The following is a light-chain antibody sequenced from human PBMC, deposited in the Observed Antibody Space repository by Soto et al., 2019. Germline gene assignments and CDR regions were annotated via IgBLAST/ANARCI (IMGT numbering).Light chain of an antibody. CDR2: HAS. V-gene: IGKV1-9*01. Sequence: DIQVTQSPTFLSASVGDRVTITCRASQAISSYLAWYQQRPGEAPKLLIYHASTLQTGVPSRFSGSGSGTEFILTINSLLPEDFATYYCQQLNNFPLTFGQGTRLEIK. CDR3: QQLNNFPLT. CDR1: QAISSY. J-gene: IGKJ5*01.